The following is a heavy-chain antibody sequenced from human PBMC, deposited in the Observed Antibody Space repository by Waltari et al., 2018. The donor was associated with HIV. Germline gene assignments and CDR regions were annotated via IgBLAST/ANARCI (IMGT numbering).Heavy chain of an antibody. CDR3: ARLRLYVSDAFDI. CDR1: GGSISSSSYY. J-gene: IGHJ3*02. D-gene: IGHD3-10*02. V-gene: IGHV4-39*01. Sequence: QLQLQESGPGLVKPSETLSLTCTVSGGSISSSSYYWGWILQPPGKGLEWIGSIYYSGSTYYNPSLKSRVTISVDTSKNQFSLKLSSVTAADTAVYYCARLRLYVSDAFDIWGQGTMVTVSS. CDR2: IYYSGST.